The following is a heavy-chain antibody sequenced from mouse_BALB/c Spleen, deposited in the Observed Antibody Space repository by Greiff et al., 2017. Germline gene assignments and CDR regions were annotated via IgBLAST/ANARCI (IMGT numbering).Heavy chain of an antibody. Sequence: EVQLQESGAELVRSGASVKLSCTASGFNIKDYYMHWVKQRPEQGLEWIGWIDPENGDTEYAPKFQGKATMTADTSSNTAYLQLSSLTSEDTAVYYCNAHYGSRGWFAYWGQGTLVTVSA. V-gene: IGHV14-4*02. J-gene: IGHJ3*01. CDR1: GFNIKDYY. CDR2: IDPENGDT. D-gene: IGHD1-1*01. CDR3: NAHYGSRGWFAY.